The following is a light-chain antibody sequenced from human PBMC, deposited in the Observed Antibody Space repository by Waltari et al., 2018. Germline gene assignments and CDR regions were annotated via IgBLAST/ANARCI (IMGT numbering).Light chain of an antibody. Sequence: AIRMTQSPSSFPASTGDRVTTTCRASQGISSYLAWYQQKPGRVPKLLMSAASTLHSGVPSRFTGSGSGTDFTLTINCLQSEDFATYYCQQYYTYPRTFGQGTKVEIK. CDR3: QQYYTYPRT. CDR1: QGISSY. J-gene: IGKJ1*01. V-gene: IGKV1-8*01. CDR2: AAS.